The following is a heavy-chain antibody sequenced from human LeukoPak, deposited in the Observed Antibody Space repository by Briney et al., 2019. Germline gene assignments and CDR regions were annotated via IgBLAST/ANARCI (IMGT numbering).Heavy chain of an antibody. Sequence: GGSLRLSCAASGFTFSSYAMSWVRQAPGKGLEWVSAISGSGGSTYYADSVKGRFTISRDNSKNTLYLQMNSLRAEDTAVYYCAKDSALPILLWFGELSVDFDYWGQGTLVTVSS. CDR2: ISGSGGST. CDR3: AKDSALPILLWFGELSVDFDY. D-gene: IGHD3-10*01. J-gene: IGHJ4*02. CDR1: GFTFSSYA. V-gene: IGHV3-23*01.